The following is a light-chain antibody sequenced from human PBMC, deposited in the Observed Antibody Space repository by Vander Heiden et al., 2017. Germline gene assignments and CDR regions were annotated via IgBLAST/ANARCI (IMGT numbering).Light chain of an antibody. CDR3: SSYTSISTLV. CDR2: DVS. CDR1: SSDVGGYNY. Sequence: HSALTQPASVSGAPGQSITISCTGTSSDVGGYNYASWYQQHPGKAPKLMIYDVSNRPSGVSNRFSGSKSGNTSSLTISGLQAEDAADYYCSSYTSISTLVFGTGTKVTVL. V-gene: IGLV2-14*01. J-gene: IGLJ1*01.